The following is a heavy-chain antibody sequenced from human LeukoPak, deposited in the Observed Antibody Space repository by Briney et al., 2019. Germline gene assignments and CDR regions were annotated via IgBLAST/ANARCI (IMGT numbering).Heavy chain of an antibody. J-gene: IGHJ4*02. V-gene: IGHV3-48*03. CDR1: GFTFSSYE. D-gene: IGHD3-10*01. Sequence: GGSLRLSCAASGFTFSSYEMNWVRQAPGKGLEWVSYISNSGSTISYADSVKGRFTISRDNAQNSLYLQMNSLRAEDTAVYYCARGGAYYGSGNYYKAIDYWGQGTLVTVSS. CDR3: ARGGAYYGSGNYYKAIDY. CDR2: ISNSGSTI.